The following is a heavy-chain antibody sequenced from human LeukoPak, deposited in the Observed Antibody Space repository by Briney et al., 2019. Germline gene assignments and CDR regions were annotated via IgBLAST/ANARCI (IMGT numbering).Heavy chain of an antibody. D-gene: IGHD5-24*01. CDR1: GFTFSDYY. CDR2: ISSSGSTI. J-gene: IGHJ4*02. CDR3: ARDIEMATIAGY. V-gene: IGHV3-11*01. Sequence: GGSLRLSCAASGFTFSDYYMSWIRQAPGKGLEWVSYISSSGSTIYYADSVKGRFTISRDNAKNPLYLQMHSLRAEDTAVYYCARDIEMATIAGYWGQGTLVIVSS.